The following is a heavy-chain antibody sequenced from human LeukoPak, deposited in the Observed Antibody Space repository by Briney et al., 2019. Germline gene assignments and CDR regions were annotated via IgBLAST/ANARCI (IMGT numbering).Heavy chain of an antibody. Sequence: ASVKVSCKASGYTFTSYGISWVRQAPGQGLEWMGWISAYNGNTSYAQKLQGRVTMTIDTSTSTAYMELRSLRSDDTAVYYCARSTYGDYPYGMDVWGQGTTVTVSS. D-gene: IGHD4-17*01. CDR3: ARSTYGDYPYGMDV. CDR2: ISAYNGNT. J-gene: IGHJ6*02. CDR1: GYTFTSYG. V-gene: IGHV1-18*01.